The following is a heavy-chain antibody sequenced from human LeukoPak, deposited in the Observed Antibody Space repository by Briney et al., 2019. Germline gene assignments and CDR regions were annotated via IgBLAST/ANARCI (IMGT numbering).Heavy chain of an antibody. CDR3: AKDANPERKIAAAGTSDYMDV. V-gene: IGHV3-43*01. D-gene: IGHD6-13*01. CDR1: GFSFDDYT. Sequence: GGSLRLSCAASGFSFDDYTMHWVRQAPGKGLEWLSLVSWDGGSTSYADSIKGRFTISRDNSKNSLYLQMNSLKTEDTALYYCAKDANPERKIAAAGTSDYMDVWGKGTTVTVSS. CDR2: VSWDGGST. J-gene: IGHJ6*03.